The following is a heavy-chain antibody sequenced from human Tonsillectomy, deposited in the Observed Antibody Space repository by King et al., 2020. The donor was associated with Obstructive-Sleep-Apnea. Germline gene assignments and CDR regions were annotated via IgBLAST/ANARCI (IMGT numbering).Heavy chain of an antibody. CDR1: GYTFTSYD. V-gene: IGHV1-8*01. D-gene: IGHD2-15*01. CDR3: ARGRYCSGGSCNLDI. Sequence: QLVQSGAEVKKPGASVKVSCKASGYTFTSYDINWVRQATGQGLEWMGWMNPNSGNTAYAQKFQGRVTMTRNTSINTAYMELSSRTSEDTAGSYCARGRYCSGGSCNLDIWGQGTMVTVSS. CDR2: MNPNSGNT. J-gene: IGHJ3*02.